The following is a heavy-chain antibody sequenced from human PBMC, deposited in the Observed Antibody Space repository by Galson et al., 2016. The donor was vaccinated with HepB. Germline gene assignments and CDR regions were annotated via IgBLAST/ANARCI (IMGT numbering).Heavy chain of an antibody. CDR1: GFTFRDYG. D-gene: IGHD2/OR15-2a*01. CDR2: ISRSGDST. Sequence: SLRLSCAASGFTFRDYGMTWVRQAPGKGLEVVSSISRSGDSTDYADSVKGRFTISRDNSNNMLFLQMSSLRTDDTAIYYCARRHEYCPPVGCSVDYWGQGTLVSVSS. J-gene: IGHJ4*02. V-gene: IGHV3-23*01. CDR3: ARRHEYCPPVGCSVDY.